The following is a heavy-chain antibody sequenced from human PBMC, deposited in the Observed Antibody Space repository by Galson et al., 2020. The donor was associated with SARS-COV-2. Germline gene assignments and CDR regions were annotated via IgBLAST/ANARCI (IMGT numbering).Heavy chain of an antibody. Sequence: QLGESLKISCAASGFTFSSYAMHWVRQAPGKGLEWVAVISYDGSNKYYADSVKGRFTISRDNSKNTLYLQMNSLRAEDTAVYYCAIMTARYSGCLTHFDDWGQGTLVTVSS. J-gene: IGHJ4*02. CDR3: AIMTARYSGCLTHFDD. CDR1: GFTFSSYA. CDR2: ISYDGSNK. D-gene: IGHD1-26*01. V-gene: IGHV3-30*04.